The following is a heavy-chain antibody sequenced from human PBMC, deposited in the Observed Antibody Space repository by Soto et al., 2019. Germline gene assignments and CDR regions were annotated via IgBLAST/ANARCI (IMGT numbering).Heavy chain of an antibody. CDR1: GFTFSSYS. D-gene: IGHD6-19*01. V-gene: IGHV3-21*01. CDR2: ISSSSSYI. CDR3: ARDEIAVAGTIYYYYGMDV. Sequence: PGGSLRLSCAASGFTFSSYSMNWVRQAPGKGLEWVSSISSSSSYIYYADSVKGRFTISRDNAKNSLYLQMNSLSAEDTAVYYCARDEIAVAGTIYYYYGMDVWGQGTTVTVSS. J-gene: IGHJ6*01.